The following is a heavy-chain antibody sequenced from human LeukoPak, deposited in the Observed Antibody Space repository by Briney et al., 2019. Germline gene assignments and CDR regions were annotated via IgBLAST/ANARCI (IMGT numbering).Heavy chain of an antibody. Sequence: PGGSLRLSCAASGFTFTDYSMSWVRQAPGKGLEWVAVISHDDISHYYADSMRGRFTISRDRSNNTLYLQMDSLTPEDTAVYYCARDRRYCSSTSCYAWPYFYGMDVWGQGTTVTVSS. CDR3: ARDRRYCSSTSCYAWPYFYGMDV. J-gene: IGHJ6*02. CDR1: GFTFTDYS. D-gene: IGHD2-2*01. V-gene: IGHV3-30*03. CDR2: ISHDDISH.